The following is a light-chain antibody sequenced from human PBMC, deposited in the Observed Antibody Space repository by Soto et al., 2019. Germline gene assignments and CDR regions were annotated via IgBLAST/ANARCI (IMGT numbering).Light chain of an antibody. CDR1: SGDVGAYNY. Sequence: QSVLTQPASMSGSDGQSITISCTVSSGDVGAYNYVSWYQQHPGKAPKLIIYEVSNRPSGVSNRFSGSKSGNTASLTISGLQADDEADYYCGSYTSTNTHYVFGSGTKVTV. CDR2: EVS. V-gene: IGLV2-14*01. J-gene: IGLJ1*01. CDR3: GSYTSTNTHYV.